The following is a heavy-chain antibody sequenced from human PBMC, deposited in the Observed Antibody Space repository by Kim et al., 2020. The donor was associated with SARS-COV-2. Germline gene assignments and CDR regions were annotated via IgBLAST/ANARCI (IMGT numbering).Heavy chain of an antibody. J-gene: IGHJ4*02. V-gene: IGHV1-3*01. CDR3: ARDPRGMATIPFFDY. Sequence: ASVKVSCKASGYTFSSYTLHWVRQAPGQRLEWMGWINAGNGNTKYSQKFQGRVTITRDTSASTAYMELSSLRSEDTAVYYCARDPRGMATIPFFDYWGQGTLVTVSS. D-gene: IGHD5-12*01. CDR1: GYTFSSYT. CDR2: INAGNGNT.